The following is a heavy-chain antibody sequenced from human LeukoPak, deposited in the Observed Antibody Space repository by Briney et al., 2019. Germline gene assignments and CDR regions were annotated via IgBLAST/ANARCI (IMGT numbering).Heavy chain of an antibody. D-gene: IGHD3-10*01. J-gene: IGHJ4*02. CDR1: GFPFSTYW. V-gene: IGHV3-7*01. Sequence: GGSLRLSCAASGFPFSTYWMSWVRQAPGKGLEWVADINQDGTEKYYVDSVKGRFTISRDYAKNSLYLQMNSLRVEDTAVYYCAKVAKYYYGPETYYFFEQWGQGTPVTASS. CDR3: AKVAKYYYGPETYYFFEQ. CDR2: INQDGTEK.